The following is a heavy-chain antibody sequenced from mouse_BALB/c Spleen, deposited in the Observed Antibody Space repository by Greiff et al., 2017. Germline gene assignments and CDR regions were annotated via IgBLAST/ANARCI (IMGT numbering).Heavy chain of an antibody. CDR2: ISSGSSTI. Sequence: EVMLVESGGGLVQPGGSRKLSCAASGFTFSSFGMHWVRQAPEKGLEWVAYISSGSSTIYYADTVKGRFTISRDNPKNTLFLQMTSLRSEDTAMYYCAREGGYPWFAYWGQGTLVTVSA. CDR3: AREGGYPWFAY. CDR1: GFTFSSFG. V-gene: IGHV5-17*02. J-gene: IGHJ3*01.